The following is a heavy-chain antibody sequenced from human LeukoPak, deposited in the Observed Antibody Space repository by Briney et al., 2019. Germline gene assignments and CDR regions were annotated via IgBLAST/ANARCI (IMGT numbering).Heavy chain of an antibody. V-gene: IGHV1-18*01. D-gene: IGHD3-22*01. Sequence: ASVKVSCKASGYTFTSYGISWVRQAPGQGLEWMGWISAYNGNTNYAQKLQGRVTMTTDTSTSTAYMELSSLRSEDTAVYYCASGPSSGYYRYYFDYWGQGTLVTVSS. CDR1: GYTFTSYG. J-gene: IGHJ4*02. CDR2: ISAYNGNT. CDR3: ASGPSSGYYRYYFDY.